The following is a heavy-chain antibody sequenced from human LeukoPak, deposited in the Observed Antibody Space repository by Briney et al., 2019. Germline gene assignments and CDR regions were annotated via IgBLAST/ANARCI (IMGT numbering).Heavy chain of an antibody. D-gene: IGHD3-22*01. CDR1: GFIFRSYS. V-gene: IGHV3-48*04. CDR3: ARHYYDNSEIDS. Sequence: GGSLRLSCAASGFIFRSYSMNWVRQAPGKGLEWVSHITSSSGTVYYADSVKGRFTISRDNAKNSLYLQMNSLRAEDTAVYYCARHYYDNSEIDSWGQGTLVTVSS. CDR2: ITSSSGTV. J-gene: IGHJ4*02.